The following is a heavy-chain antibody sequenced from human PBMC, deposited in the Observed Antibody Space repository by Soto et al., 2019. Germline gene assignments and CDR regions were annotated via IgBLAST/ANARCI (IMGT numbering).Heavy chain of an antibody. Sequence: EVQLVESGGGLVQPGGRLRLSCAASGFIFSAHIMYWVRQAPGKGLEWVSSINSRDDTTYYADSVKGRFTISRDNAKNSLYLQMNSLRAEDTAIYYCLNGDYYVGQGTLVTVSS. V-gene: IGHV3-48*01. CDR1: GFIFSAHI. J-gene: IGHJ4*02. CDR2: INSRDDTT. CDR3: LNGDYY. D-gene: IGHD4-17*01.